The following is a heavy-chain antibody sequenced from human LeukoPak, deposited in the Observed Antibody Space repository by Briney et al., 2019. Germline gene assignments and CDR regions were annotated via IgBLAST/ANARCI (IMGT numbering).Heavy chain of an antibody. CDR1: GFTFSSFW. CDR3: ARVHYYGSGSDFYDYMDV. J-gene: IGHJ6*03. V-gene: IGHV3-7*01. Sequence: GGSLRLSCAASGFTFSSFWMSWVRQAPGKGLEWVANIKQDGSEKYYVDSVKGRFTISRDNAKKSLYLQMNSLRAEGTAVYYCARVHYYGSGSDFYDYMDVWGKGTTVTISS. CDR2: IKQDGSEK. D-gene: IGHD3-10*01.